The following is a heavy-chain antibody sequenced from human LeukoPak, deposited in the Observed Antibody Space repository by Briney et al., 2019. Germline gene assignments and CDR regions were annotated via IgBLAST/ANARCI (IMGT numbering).Heavy chain of an antibody. CDR3: AKSSGYSGYGGNYFDY. CDR1: GFTFSSYG. J-gene: IGHJ4*02. D-gene: IGHD5-12*01. V-gene: IGHV3-30*18. Sequence: PGGSLRLSCAASGFTFSSYGMHWVRQAPGKGLEWVAVISYDGSNKYYADSVKGRFTISRDNSKNTLYPQMNSLRAEDTAVYYCAKSSGYSGYGGNYFDYWGQGTLATVSS. CDR2: ISYDGSNK.